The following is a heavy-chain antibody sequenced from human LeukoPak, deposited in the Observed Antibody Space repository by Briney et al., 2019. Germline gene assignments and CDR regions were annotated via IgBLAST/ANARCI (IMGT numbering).Heavy chain of an antibody. D-gene: IGHD3-3*01. CDR2: INHSGST. J-gene: IGHJ5*02. V-gene: IGHV4-34*01. CDR3: ARAVFGAVINWFDP. CDR1: GGSFSGYY. Sequence: SETLSLTCAVYGGSFSGYYWSWIRQPPGKGLEWIGEINHSGSTNYNPSLKSRVTISVDRSKNQFSLKLSSVTAADTAVYYCARAVFGAVINWFDPWGQGTLSPSPQ.